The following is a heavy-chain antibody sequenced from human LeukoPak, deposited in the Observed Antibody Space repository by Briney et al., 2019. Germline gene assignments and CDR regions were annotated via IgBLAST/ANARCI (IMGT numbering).Heavy chain of an antibody. CDR1: GFTVSSNY. V-gene: IGHV3-53*01. Sequence: GGSLRLSCAASGFTVSSNYMSWVRQAPGKGLEWVSVIYSGGSTYYADCVKGRFTISRDNSKNTLYLQMNSLRAGDTAVYYCARVYKWLVLTFYYYYMDVWGKGTTVTVSS. CDR3: ARVYKWLVLTFYYYYMDV. CDR2: IYSGGST. J-gene: IGHJ6*03. D-gene: IGHD6-19*01.